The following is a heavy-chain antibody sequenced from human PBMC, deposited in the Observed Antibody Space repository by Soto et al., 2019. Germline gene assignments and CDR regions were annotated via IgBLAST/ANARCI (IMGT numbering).Heavy chain of an antibody. D-gene: IGHD3-3*01. CDR3: ARGSRDYYLYYFAY. CDR1: VLTFSSYA. CDR2: ISYDGSNK. J-gene: IGHJ4*02. Sequence: PWWSLRLSCSASVLTFSSYAMHWVRQAPGKGLEWVAVISYDGSNKYYADSVKGRFTISRDNSKNTLYLQMNRLRADDTAVYYCARGSRDYYLYYFAYWGQGALVTVSS. V-gene: IGHV3-30-3*01.